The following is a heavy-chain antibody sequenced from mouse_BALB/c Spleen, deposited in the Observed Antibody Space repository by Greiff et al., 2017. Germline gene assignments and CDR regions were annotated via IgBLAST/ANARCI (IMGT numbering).Heavy chain of an antibody. CDR3: AREGGTPYYFDY. J-gene: IGHJ2*01. CDR1: GYSFTSYW. CDR2: IDPSDSET. V-gene: IGHV1S126*01. D-gene: IGHD2-14*01. Sequence: QVQLKQSGPQLVRPGASVKISCKASGYSFTSYWMHWVKQRPGQGLEWIGMIDPSDSETRLNQKFKDKATLTVDKSSSTAYMQLSSPTSEDSAVYYCAREGGTPYYFDYWGQGTTLTVSS.